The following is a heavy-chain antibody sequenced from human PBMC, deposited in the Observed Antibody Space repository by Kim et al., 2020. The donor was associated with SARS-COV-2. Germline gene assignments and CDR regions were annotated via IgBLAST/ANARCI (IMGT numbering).Heavy chain of an antibody. J-gene: IGHJ5*02. Sequence: DGSRTSYADSVKGRFTISIDIARNTLYLQMNNLRVEDTAVYYCTRSDWFDPWGQGTRVTVSS. CDR2: DGSRT. CDR3: TRSDWFDP. V-gene: IGHV3-74*01.